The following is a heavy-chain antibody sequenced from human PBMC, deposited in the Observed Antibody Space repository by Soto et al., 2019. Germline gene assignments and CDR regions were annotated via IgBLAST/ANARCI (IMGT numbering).Heavy chain of an antibody. V-gene: IGHV3-23*01. CDR1: GFPFSHYA. CDR2: ISGNGGDA. CDR3: ARGTSGYSF. D-gene: IGHD3-22*01. J-gene: IGHJ4*02. Sequence: VQLLESGGGLVQPGGSLRLSCAASGFPFSHYAMSWVRQAPGKGLEWVSAISGNGGDASYADSVRGRFTISRDNSRDTLYLQMNSLRADDTAIYYCARGTSGYSFWGQGTLVTVSS.